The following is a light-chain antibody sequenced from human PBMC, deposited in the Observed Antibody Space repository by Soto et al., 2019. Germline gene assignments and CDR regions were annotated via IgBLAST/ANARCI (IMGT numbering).Light chain of an antibody. Sequence: QSVRTQPPSVSGTPGQRGTIPCSGSSSNIGGNVVSWYQQLPGTAPKLPIYGNSQRPSGVPDRISASKSGTSASLAISGLQSEDEADYYCAVWDDLLSGHVVFGGGTKLTVL. CDR1: SSNIGGNV. CDR3: AVWDDLLSGHVV. CDR2: GNS. J-gene: IGLJ2*01. V-gene: IGLV1-44*01.